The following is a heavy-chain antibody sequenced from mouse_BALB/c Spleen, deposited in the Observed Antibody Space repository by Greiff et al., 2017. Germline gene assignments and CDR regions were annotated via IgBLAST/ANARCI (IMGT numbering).Heavy chain of an antibody. CDR3: ARDYYRYDGYFDY. CDR2: ISSGSSTI. J-gene: IGHJ2*01. D-gene: IGHD2-14*01. Sequence: EVKVVESGGGLVQPGGSRKLSCAASGFTFSSFGMHWVRQAPEKGLEWVAYISSGSSTIYYADTVKGRFTISRDNPKNTLFLQMTSLRSEDTAMYYCARDYYRYDGYFDYWGQGTTLTVSS. V-gene: IGHV5-17*02. CDR1: GFTFSSFG.